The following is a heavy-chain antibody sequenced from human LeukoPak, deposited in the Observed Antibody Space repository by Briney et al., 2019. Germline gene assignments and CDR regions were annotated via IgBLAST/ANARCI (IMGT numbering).Heavy chain of an antibody. V-gene: IGHV3-23*01. CDR2: ISGSGGNT. Sequence: GGSLRLSCAASGFTFSSYGMSWVRRAPGKGPEWVSGISGSGGNTYYADSVKGRFTISRDNSQNTLYLQMNTLRAEDTAVYYCSKVVSGYHFDYWGQGTLVTVSS. J-gene: IGHJ4*02. CDR1: GFTFSSYG. CDR3: SKVVSGYHFDY. D-gene: IGHD5-12*01.